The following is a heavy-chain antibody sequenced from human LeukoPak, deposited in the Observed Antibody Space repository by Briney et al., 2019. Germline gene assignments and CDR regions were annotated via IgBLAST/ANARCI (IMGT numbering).Heavy chain of an antibody. D-gene: IGHD6-6*01. CDR2: SYYSGST. CDR1: GASISSYY. Sequence: ASATLSLTRSVSGASISSYYWSWIRQPPGKGLEYIGDSYYSGSTDYNPSLKSRVTISVDTSNQFSLMLTSVTAADTAVYYCARQSIAARRAFDIWGQGTMVTVSS. CDR3: ARQSIAARRAFDI. J-gene: IGHJ3*02. V-gene: IGHV4-59*08.